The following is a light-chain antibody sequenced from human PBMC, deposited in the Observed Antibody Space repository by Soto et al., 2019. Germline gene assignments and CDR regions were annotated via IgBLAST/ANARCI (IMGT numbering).Light chain of an antibody. CDR3: GSWDSSLSAYV. CDR1: SSNIGGNS. J-gene: IGLJ1*01. CDR2: DDD. V-gene: IGLV1-51*01. Sequence: QSVLTQPPSVSAAPGQRVTISCSGSSSNIGGNSVSWYQQLPGTAPKLLIYDDDKRPSGIPDRFSGSKSGTSATLGITGFQTGDEPDYYCGSWDSSLSAYVFGPGTKVTVL.